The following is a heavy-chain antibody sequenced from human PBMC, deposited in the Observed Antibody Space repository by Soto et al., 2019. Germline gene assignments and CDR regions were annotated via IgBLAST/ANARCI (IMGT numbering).Heavy chain of an antibody. CDR1: GFTVSSNY. Sequence: GALRLSCAASGFTVSSNYMSWVRQAPGKGLEWVSVIYSGGSTYYADSVKGRFTISRDNSKNTLYLQMNSLRAEDTAVYYCARDQVYYDFWSGSMGYYYGMDVWGQGTTVTVSS. CDR3: ARDQVYYDFWSGSMGYYYGMDV. V-gene: IGHV3-53*01. J-gene: IGHJ6*02. D-gene: IGHD3-3*01. CDR2: IYSGGST.